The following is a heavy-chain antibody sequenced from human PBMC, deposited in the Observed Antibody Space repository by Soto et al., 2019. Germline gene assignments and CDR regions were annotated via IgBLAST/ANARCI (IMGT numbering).Heavy chain of an antibody. CDR2: LYSGGST. D-gene: IGHD2-8*01. CDR3: ARQKCSTGLCFPFDY. V-gene: IGHV3-66*04. J-gene: IGHJ4*02. CDR1: GFTVSNNF. Sequence: EVQLVESGGGLVQPGGSLRLSCAASGFTVSNNFMSWVRQAPGKGLEWVSALYSGGSTYYADSVEGRITISRDNSENTLYLQMNSLRAEDTAVYYCARQKCSTGLCFPFDYWGQGTLVTVAS.